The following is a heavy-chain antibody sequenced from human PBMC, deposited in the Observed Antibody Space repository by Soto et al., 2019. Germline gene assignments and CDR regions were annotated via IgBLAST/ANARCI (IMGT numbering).Heavy chain of an antibody. CDR3: ARDLKTTVPMVGYYYYGMDV. CDR1: GGSISSGGYS. J-gene: IGHJ6*02. D-gene: IGHD4-17*01. CDR2: IYHSGST. Sequence: SETLSLTCAVSGGSISSGGYSWGWIRQPPGKGMEWIGYIYHSGSTNYNPSLKSRVTISVDKSKNQFSLKLSSVTAADTAVYYCARDLKTTVPMVGYYYYGMDVWGQGTTVTVSS. V-gene: IGHV4-30-2*01.